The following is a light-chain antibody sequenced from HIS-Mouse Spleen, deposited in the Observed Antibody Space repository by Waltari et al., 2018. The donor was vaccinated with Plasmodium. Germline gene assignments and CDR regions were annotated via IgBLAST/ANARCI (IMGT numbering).Light chain of an antibody. J-gene: IGKJ3*01. Sequence: DTATLSCRASQSVSSNLAWYQQKPGQAPRLLIYGASTRATGIPARFSGSGSGTEFTLTISSMQSEDFAVYYCQQYNNWPFTFGPGTKVDIK. CDR1: QSVSSN. CDR2: GAS. V-gene: IGKV3-15*01. CDR3: QQYNNWPFT.